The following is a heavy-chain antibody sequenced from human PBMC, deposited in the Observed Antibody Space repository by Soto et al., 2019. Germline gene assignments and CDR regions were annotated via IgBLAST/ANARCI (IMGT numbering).Heavy chain of an antibody. CDR3: ARGGIAVAGGWFDP. CDR2: ILYDGSNK. D-gene: IGHD6-19*01. CDR1: GFTFSSYG. Sequence: QVQLVESGGGVVQPGRSLRLSCAASGFTFSSYGMHWVRQAPGKGLEWVAVILYDGSNKYYADSVKGRFTISRDNSKNTLYLQMNSLRAEDTAVYYCARGGIAVAGGWFDPWGQGTLVTVSS. V-gene: IGHV3-30*03. J-gene: IGHJ5*02.